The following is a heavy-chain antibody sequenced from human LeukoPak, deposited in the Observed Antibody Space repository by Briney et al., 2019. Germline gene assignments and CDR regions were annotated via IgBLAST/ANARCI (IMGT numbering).Heavy chain of an antibody. CDR3: ARDRERWLQTFDY. Sequence: AGRSLRLSCAASGFTFSSYAMHWVRQAPGKGLEWVAVISYDGSKKYYADSVKGRFTISRDNSKNTLYLQMNSLRAEDTAVYYCARDRERWLQTFDYWGQGTLVTVSS. D-gene: IGHD5-24*01. CDR1: GFTFSSYA. V-gene: IGHV3-30-3*01. J-gene: IGHJ4*02. CDR2: ISYDGSKK.